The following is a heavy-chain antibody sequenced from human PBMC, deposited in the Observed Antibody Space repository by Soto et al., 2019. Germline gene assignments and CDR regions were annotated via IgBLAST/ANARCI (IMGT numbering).Heavy chain of an antibody. Sequence: SETLSLTCAVYGGSFSGYYWSWIRQPPGKGLEWIGEINHSGSTNYNPSLKSRVTISVDTSKNQFSLKLSSVTAADTAVYYCAGLWFGELRDYYYYGMDVWGQGTTVTVSS. J-gene: IGHJ6*02. CDR3: AGLWFGELRDYYYYGMDV. CDR1: GGSFSGYY. D-gene: IGHD3-10*01. CDR2: INHSGST. V-gene: IGHV4-34*01.